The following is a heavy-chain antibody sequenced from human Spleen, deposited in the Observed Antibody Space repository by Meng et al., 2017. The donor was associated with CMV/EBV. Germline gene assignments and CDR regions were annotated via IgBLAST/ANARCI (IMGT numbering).Heavy chain of an antibody. J-gene: IGHJ6*02. Sequence: SVKVSCKASGGSFRSYAMSWVRQAPGQGLEWMGGIIPIFGTPNYAQKVQGRVTMTGDTSITTAYMELSRLRSDDMAVYHCARVKRYCTGGTCSSTGYYGMDVWGQGTTVTVSS. D-gene: IGHD2-15*01. CDR1: GGSFRSYA. CDR3: ARVKRYCTGGTCSSTGYYGMDV. CDR2: IIPIFGTP. V-gene: IGHV1-69*06.